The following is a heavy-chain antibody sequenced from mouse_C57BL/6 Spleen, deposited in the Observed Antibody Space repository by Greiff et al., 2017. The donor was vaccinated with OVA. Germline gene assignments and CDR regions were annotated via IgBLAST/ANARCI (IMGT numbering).Heavy chain of an antibody. CDR3: ASGRRFAY. J-gene: IGHJ3*01. CDR2: IDPSDSET. V-gene: IGHV1-52*01. CDR1: GYTFTSYW. Sequence: QVHVKQPGAELVRPGSSVKLSCKASGYTFTSYWMHWVKQRPIQGLEWIGNIDPSDSETHYNQKFKDKATLTVDKSSSTAYMQLSSLTSEDSAVYYCASGRRFAYWGQGTLVTVSA.